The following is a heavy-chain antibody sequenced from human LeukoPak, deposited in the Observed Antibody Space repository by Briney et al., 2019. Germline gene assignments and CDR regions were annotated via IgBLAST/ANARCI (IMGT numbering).Heavy chain of an antibody. CDR1: GGSISSYY. CDR2: IYTSGST. V-gene: IGHV4-4*07. Sequence: SSETLSLTCTASGGSISSYYWSWIRQPAGKGLEWIGRIYTSGSTNYNPSLKSRVTMSVDTSKNQFSLKLSSVTAADTAVYYCARDATRISTGYWGQGTLVTVSS. D-gene: IGHD3-3*02. CDR3: ARDATRISTGY. J-gene: IGHJ4*02.